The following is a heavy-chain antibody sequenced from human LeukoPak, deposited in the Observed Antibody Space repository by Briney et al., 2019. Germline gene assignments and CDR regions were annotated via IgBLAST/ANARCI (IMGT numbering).Heavy chain of an antibody. Sequence: RRASVKVSCKASGGTFRSFAMSWVRQAPGQGLEWMGGIIPIFGTANYAQKFQGRVTITADKSTSTAYMELSSLRSGDTAVYYCARSSIIAAAGPYYFDYWGQGTLVTVSS. CDR2: IIPIFGTA. J-gene: IGHJ4*02. V-gene: IGHV1-69*06. CDR3: ARSSIIAAAGPYYFDY. CDR1: GGTFRSFA. D-gene: IGHD6-13*01.